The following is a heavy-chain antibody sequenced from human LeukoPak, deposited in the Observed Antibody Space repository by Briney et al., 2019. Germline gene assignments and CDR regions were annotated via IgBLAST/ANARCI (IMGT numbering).Heavy chain of an antibody. CDR2: IDPSDFYT. J-gene: IGHJ6*04. CDR3: ARQDYYYYGMDV. V-gene: IGHV5-10-1*01. CDR1: GYSFTSYW. Sequence: GESLRISCKGSGYSFTSYWISWVRQMPGKGLEWMGRIDPSDFYTNYSPSLQGHVTISADKSISTAYLQWSSLKASDTAMYYCARQDYYYYGMDVWGKGTTVIVSS.